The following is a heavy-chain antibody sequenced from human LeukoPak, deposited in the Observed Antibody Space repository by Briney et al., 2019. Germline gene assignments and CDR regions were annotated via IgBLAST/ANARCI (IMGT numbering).Heavy chain of an antibody. V-gene: IGHV3-30*18. Sequence: PGGSLRLSCAASRFTFSTYGMYWVRQAPGKGLEWVAVISYDGSNKYYADSVKGRFTISRDNSKNTLYLQMNNLRAEDTADYYCAKEGGGSYYVDYYYGMDVWGQGTTVTVSS. CDR1: RFTFSTYG. CDR3: AKEGGGSYYVDYYYGMDV. CDR2: ISYDGSNK. J-gene: IGHJ6*02. D-gene: IGHD1-26*01.